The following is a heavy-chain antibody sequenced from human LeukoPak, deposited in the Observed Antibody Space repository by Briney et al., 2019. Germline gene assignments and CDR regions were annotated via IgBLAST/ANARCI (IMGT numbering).Heavy chain of an antibody. V-gene: IGHV3-74*01. CDR2: INSDGGST. D-gene: IGHD1-20*01. J-gene: IGHJ4*02. CDR1: GFTFNTYS. Sequence: GGSLTLSCAPSGFTFNTYSWSWVRQAPGKGLVWVSRINSDGGSTTYADSVKGRFTISRDNAKNTLYLQMNSLRAEDTAVYYCARVTGAHDYWGQPSLVTVHS. CDR3: ARVTGAHDY.